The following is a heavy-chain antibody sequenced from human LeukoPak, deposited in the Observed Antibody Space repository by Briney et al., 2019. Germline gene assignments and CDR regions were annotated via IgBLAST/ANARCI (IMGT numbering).Heavy chain of an antibody. D-gene: IGHD3-10*01. V-gene: IGHV3-11*04. Sequence: GGSLRLSCAASGFTFSDYYMSWIRQAPGKGLEWVSYISSSGSTIYYADSVKGRFTISRDNARNSLYLQMNSLRAEDTAVYYCARDAKVLLWFGESPETDYWGQGTLVTVSS. CDR3: ARDAKVLLWFGESPETDY. J-gene: IGHJ4*02. CDR1: GFTFSDYY. CDR2: ISSSGSTI.